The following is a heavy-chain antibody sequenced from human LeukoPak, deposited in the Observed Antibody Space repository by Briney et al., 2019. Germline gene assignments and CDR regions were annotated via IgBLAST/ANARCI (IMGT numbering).Heavy chain of an antibody. CDR1: GFTFSSYG. CDR3: ARGRARVGKMATTTPLDY. V-gene: IGHV3-33*01. Sequence: GGSLRLSCAASGFTFSSYGMHWVRQAPGKGLEWVAVIWYDGSNKYYADSVKGRFTISRDNSKNTLYLQMNSLRAEDTAVYYCARGRARVGKMATTTPLDYWGQGTLVTVSS. J-gene: IGHJ4*02. D-gene: IGHD5-24*01. CDR2: IWYDGSNK.